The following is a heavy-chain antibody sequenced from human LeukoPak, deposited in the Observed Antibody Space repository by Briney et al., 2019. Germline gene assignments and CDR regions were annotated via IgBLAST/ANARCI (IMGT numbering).Heavy chain of an antibody. Sequence: GASVKVSCKASGYTFTGYYMHWVRQAPGQGLEWMGWINPNSGGTNYAQKFQGRVTMTRDTSISTAYMELSRLRSDDTAVYYCARDMGWGSGLASYYYYYMDVWGKGTTVTVSS. V-gene: IGHV1-2*02. CDR3: ARDMGWGSGLASYYYYYMDV. CDR2: INPNSGGT. CDR1: GYTFTGYY. D-gene: IGHD3-10*01. J-gene: IGHJ6*03.